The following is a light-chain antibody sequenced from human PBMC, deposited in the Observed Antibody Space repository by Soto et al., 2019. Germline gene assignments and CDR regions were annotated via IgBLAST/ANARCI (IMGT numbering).Light chain of an antibody. Sequence: QSVLTQPASVSGSPGQSITIPCSGTSSDVGSYNVVSWYQQHPGKAPKLVIYDVSNRPSGVSPRFSGAKSGNTASLTISGLQAEDAADYYCGTYAGTIYVFGTGTKVPVL. CDR1: SSDVGSYNV. V-gene: IGLV2-23*02. CDR2: DVS. J-gene: IGLJ1*01. CDR3: GTYAGTIYV.